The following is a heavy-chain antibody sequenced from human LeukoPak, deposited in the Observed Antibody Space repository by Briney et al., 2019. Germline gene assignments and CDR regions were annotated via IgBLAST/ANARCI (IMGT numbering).Heavy chain of an antibody. CDR1: GFTFSDYY. J-gene: IGHJ4*02. V-gene: IGHV3-11*01. D-gene: IGHD3-10*01. CDR2: ISNSGSSI. Sequence: GGSLRLSCAASGFTFSDYYMSWIRQAPGKGLERVSYISNSGSSIYYADSVKGRFTISRDNAKNSLYLQMNSLRAEDTAVYYCARVHLVRGVIDYWGQGTLVTVSS. CDR3: ARVHLVRGVIDY.